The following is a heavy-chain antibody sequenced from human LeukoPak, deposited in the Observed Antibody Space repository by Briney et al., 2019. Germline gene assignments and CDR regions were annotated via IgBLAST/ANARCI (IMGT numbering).Heavy chain of an antibody. CDR2: MSSSSSTI. V-gene: IGHV3-48*02. J-gene: IGHJ4*02. CDR3: ARDSRNSSGWFYFDY. CDR1: GFTFSSYS. Sequence: PGGSLRLSCAASGFTFSSYSMNLVRQAPGKGLEWVSYMSSSSSTIYYADSVKGRFTISRDNAKNSLYLQMNSLRDEDTAVYYCARDSRNSSGWFYFDYWGQGTLVTVSS. D-gene: IGHD6-19*01.